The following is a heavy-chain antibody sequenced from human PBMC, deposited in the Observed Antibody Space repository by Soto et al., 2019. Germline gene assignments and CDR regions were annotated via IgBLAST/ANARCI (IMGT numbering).Heavy chain of an antibody. Sequence: QVQLVESGGGVVQPGRSLRLSCAASGFTFSSYGMHWVRQAPGKGLEWVAVIWYDGSNKYYADSVKGRFTISRDNSKNTLYLQMNSLRAEDTAVYYCARDRWDRGRMGVYYYMDVWGKGTTVTVSS. CDR3: ARDRWDRGRMGVYYYMDV. CDR2: IWYDGSNK. CDR1: GFTFSSYG. V-gene: IGHV3-33*01. D-gene: IGHD1-26*01. J-gene: IGHJ6*03.